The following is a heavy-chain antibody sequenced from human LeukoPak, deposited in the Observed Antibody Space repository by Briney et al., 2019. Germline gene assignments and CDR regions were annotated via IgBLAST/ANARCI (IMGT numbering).Heavy chain of an antibody. V-gene: IGHV4-39*01. D-gene: IGHD2-2*01. CDR2: IYYSGNT. Sequence: SETLSLTCTVSGGSISSSSYYWGWIRQPPGKGLEWIGSIYYSGNTYYNPSLKSRVTILVDTSKNQFSLKLTSVTAADTAVFYCARAGYCSTTICPDAFDIWGRGTMVTVSS. CDR1: GGSISSSSYY. J-gene: IGHJ3*02. CDR3: ARAGYCSTTICPDAFDI.